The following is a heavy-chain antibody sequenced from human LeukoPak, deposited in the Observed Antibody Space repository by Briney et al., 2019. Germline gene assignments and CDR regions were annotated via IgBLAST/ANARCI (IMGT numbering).Heavy chain of an antibody. CDR2: IIPIFGTA. CDR3: ARMAAYSSSQEFDP. CDR1: GCTFSSYA. Sequence: ASVKVSCKASGCTFSSYAISWVRQAPGQGLEWMGGIIPIFGTANYAQKFQGRVTITTDESTSTAYMELSSLRSEDTAVYYCARMAAYSSSQEFDPWGQGTLVTVSS. D-gene: IGHD6-6*01. V-gene: IGHV1-69*05. J-gene: IGHJ5*02.